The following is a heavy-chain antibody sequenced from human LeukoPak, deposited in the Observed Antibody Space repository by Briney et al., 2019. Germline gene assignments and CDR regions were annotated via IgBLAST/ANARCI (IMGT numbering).Heavy chain of an antibody. CDR3: ARLTKSLWFGEA. Sequence: PSQTLSLTCTVSGGSISGGGYYWTWIRQPAGKGLEWIGRIYTSGSTNYHPSLKSRVTISVDTSKNQFSLKLSSMTAADTAVYYCARLTKSLWFGEAWGQGTLVTVSS. D-gene: IGHD3-10*01. CDR1: GGSISGGGYY. J-gene: IGHJ5*02. V-gene: IGHV4-61*02. CDR2: IYTSGST.